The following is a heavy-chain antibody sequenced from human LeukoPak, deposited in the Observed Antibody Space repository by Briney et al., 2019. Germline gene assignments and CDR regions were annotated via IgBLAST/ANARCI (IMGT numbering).Heavy chain of an antibody. Sequence: ASVKVSCKASGYTFTGYYMHWVRQAPGQGLEWMGWINPNSGGTNYAQKFQGRVTMTRDTSISTAYMELSRLRSDDTAVYYCARQVDTAMATYDYWGQGTLVTVSS. CDR2: INPNSGGT. CDR1: GYTFTGYY. J-gene: IGHJ4*02. D-gene: IGHD5-18*01. V-gene: IGHV1-2*02. CDR3: ARQVDTAMATYDY.